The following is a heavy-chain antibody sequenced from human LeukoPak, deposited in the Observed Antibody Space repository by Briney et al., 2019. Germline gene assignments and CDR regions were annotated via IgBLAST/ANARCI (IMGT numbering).Heavy chain of an antibody. CDR2: ISGSGGST. CDR3: ATGGKAPAGTVGDY. Sequence: GGSLRLSCAASGFTFSSYAMSWVRQAPGKGLEWVSAISGSGGSTYYADSVKGRFTISRDNSENTLYLQMNSLRAEDTAVYYCATGGKAPAGTVGDYWGQGTLVTVSS. CDR1: GFTFSSYA. D-gene: IGHD6-13*01. J-gene: IGHJ4*02. V-gene: IGHV3-23*01.